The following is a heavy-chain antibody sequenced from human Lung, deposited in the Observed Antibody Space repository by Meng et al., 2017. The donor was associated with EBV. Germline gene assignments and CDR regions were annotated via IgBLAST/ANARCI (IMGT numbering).Heavy chain of an antibody. D-gene: IGHD6-19*01. CDR2: INRSGST. CDR1: GGYHSAYY. J-gene: IGHJ4*02. CDR3: ARLYRGGWYL. Sequence: QVQVQQLGAGLLKPSETLALTCPVYGGYHSAYYWSWIRQPPGKGLEWIGEINRSGSTNYNPSLKSRLTVSMDTSKNQFSLKLSSVTAADTAVYYCARLYRGGWYLWGRGTLVTVSS. V-gene: IGHV4-34*02.